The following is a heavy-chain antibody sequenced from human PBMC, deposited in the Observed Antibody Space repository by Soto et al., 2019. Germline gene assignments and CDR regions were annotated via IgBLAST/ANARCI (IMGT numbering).Heavy chain of an antibody. CDR1: GFTFSSYA. D-gene: IGHD3-3*01. V-gene: IGHV3-30-3*01. CDR2: ISYDGSNK. J-gene: IGHJ6*02. Sequence: GGSLRLSCAASGFTFSSYAMHWVRQAPGKGLEWVAVISYDGSNKYYADSVKGRFTISRDNSKNTLNLQMNSLRAEDTALYYCARDPGVKLRFLEWPILYYYGMDVWGQGTTVTVSS. CDR3: ARDPGVKLRFLEWPILYYYGMDV.